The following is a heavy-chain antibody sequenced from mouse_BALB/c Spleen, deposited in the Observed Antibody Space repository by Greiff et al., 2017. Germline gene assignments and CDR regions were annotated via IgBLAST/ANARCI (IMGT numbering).Heavy chain of an antibody. J-gene: IGHJ2*01. CDR2: IDPENGDT. D-gene: IGHD1-1*01. V-gene: IGHV14-4*02. Sequence: EVMLVESGAELVRSGASVKLSCTASGFNIKDYYMHWVKQRPEQGLEWIGWIDPENGDTEYAPKFQGKATMTADTSSNTAYLQLSSLTSEDTAVYYCNRYYGSSLYYFDYWGQGTTLTVSS. CDR3: NRYYGSSLYYFDY. CDR1: GFNIKDYY.